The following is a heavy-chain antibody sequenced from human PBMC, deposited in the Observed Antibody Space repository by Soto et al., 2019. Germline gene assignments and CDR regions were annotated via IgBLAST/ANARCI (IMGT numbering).Heavy chain of an antibody. CDR1: ADTFDNFG. J-gene: IGHJ4*02. Sequence: VQLVQSRTEVKNPGASVKVSCQAAADTFDNFGIHCVRQAPGQGLEWIGWISDYSGDTNYAQTHPGRVTITTDTYTNNAYMQLSGLTSDDTAVYFCARDGFGSYLEYWGQGTLVTVSS. D-gene: IGHD3-10*01. V-gene: IGHV1-18*01. CDR2: ISDYSGDT. CDR3: ARDGFGSYLEY.